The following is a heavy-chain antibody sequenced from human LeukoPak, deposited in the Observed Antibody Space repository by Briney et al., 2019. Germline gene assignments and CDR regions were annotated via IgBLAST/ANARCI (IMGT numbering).Heavy chain of an antibody. D-gene: IGHD2-8*01. CDR2: IYYSGST. Sequence: SETLSLTCTVSGGSISSYYWSWIRQPPRKGLEWIGYIYYSGSTNYNPSLKSRVTISVDTSKNQFSLKLSSVTAADTAVYYCARALKDCTNGVCYTFGYYYYYMDVWGKGTTVTVSS. J-gene: IGHJ6*03. V-gene: IGHV4-59*01. CDR1: GGSISSYY. CDR3: ARALKDCTNGVCYTFGYYYYYMDV.